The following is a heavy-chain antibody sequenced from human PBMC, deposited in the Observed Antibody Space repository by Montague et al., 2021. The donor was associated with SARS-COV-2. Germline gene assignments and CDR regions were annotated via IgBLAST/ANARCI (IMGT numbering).Heavy chain of an antibody. Sequence: SETLSLTRAVSGGSLSTPNYWSWVRQPPGKALDCFGEVHHSGNANYNASFNGRATISVDKSKNQFSLTLTSVTAADTAVYYCACDRITRGWLDPWGQGTLVTVSS. J-gene: IGHJ5*02. CDR2: VHHSGNA. D-gene: IGHD7-27*01. CDR3: ACDRITRGWLDP. V-gene: IGHV4-4*02. CDR1: GGSLSTPNY.